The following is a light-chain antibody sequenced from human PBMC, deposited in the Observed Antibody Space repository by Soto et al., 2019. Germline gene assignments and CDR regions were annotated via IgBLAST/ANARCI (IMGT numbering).Light chain of an antibody. Sequence: DIQMTQSPSTLSAFVGDTVTITCRASQSIDTWLAWHQQKPGRAPKLQISKASALESGVPSRFSGSGSGTDFTLTIRDVQPDDFAIYYCQQYNSYRAFGQGTKVEI. CDR2: KAS. V-gene: IGKV1-5*03. J-gene: IGKJ1*01. CDR1: QSIDTW. CDR3: QQYNSYRA.